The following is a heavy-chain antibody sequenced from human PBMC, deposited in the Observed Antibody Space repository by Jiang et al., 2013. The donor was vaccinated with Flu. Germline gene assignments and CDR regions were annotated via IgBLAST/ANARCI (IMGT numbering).Heavy chain of an antibody. V-gene: IGHV1-69*01. Sequence: SGAEVKKPGSSVKVSCKASGGTFSSYAISWVRQAPGQGLEWMGGIIPIFGTANYAQKFQGRVTITADESTSTAYMELSSLRSEDTAVYYCARGGYCSSTSCSRMGWSAVDYWGQGTLVTVSS. CDR1: GGTFSSYA. CDR3: ARGGYCSSTSCSRMGWSAVDY. D-gene: IGHD2-2*01. J-gene: IGHJ4*02. CDR2: IIPIFGTA.